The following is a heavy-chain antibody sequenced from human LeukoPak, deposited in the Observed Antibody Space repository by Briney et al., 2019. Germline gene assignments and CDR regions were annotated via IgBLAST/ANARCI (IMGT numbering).Heavy chain of an antibody. CDR1: GYTFTSYG. D-gene: IGHD6-19*01. Sequence: VASVKVSCKASGYTFTSYGISWVRQAPGQGLEWMGWISAYNGNTNYAQKLQGRVTMTTDTSTSTAYMELRSLRSDDTAVYYCARVSSGSGSYYYYMDVWGKGTTVTVSS. J-gene: IGHJ6*03. CDR3: ARVSSGSGSYYYYMDV. V-gene: IGHV1-18*01. CDR2: ISAYNGNT.